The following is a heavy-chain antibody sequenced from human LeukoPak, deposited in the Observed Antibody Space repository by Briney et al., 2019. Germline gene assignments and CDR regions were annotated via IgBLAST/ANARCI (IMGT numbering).Heavy chain of an antibody. D-gene: IGHD2-15*01. CDR2: IYYSGST. V-gene: IGHV4-59*01. CDR3: ARSGRGGYYFDY. J-gene: IGHJ4*02. CDR1: GGSISSYY. Sequence: PSETLSLTCTVSGGSISSYYWSWLRQPPGKGLEWIGFIYYSGSTNYNPSLKSRVTISVDTSKNQFSLKLSSVTAADTAVYYCARSGRGGYYFDYWGQGTLVTVSS.